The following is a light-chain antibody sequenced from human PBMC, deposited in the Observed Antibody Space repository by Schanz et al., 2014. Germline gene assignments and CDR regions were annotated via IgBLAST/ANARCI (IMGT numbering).Light chain of an antibody. CDR2: GAT. V-gene: IGKV3-20*01. CDR3: QQYGSSPVT. Sequence: EIVLTQSPGTLSLSPGEGATLSCRASQSVFSNLAWYQQRPGQAPRLLIYGATTRATGIPDRFRGSGSGTDFTLSISRLEPEDFAVYYCQQYGSSPVTFGGGTKV. J-gene: IGKJ4*01. CDR1: QSVFSN.